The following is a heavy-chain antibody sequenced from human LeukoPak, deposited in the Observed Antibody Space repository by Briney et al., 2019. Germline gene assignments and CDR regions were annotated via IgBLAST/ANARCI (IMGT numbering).Heavy chain of an antibody. CDR1: GFTFSSYA. J-gene: IGHJ4*02. D-gene: IGHD6-13*01. Sequence: PGGSLRLSCAASGFTFSSYAMSWVRQAPGKGLEWVSAISGSGGSTYYADSVKGRFTISRDNSKNTVYLQMNSLRAEDTAVYYCAKAESSSWYGLIDYWGQGTLVTVSS. CDR2: ISGSGGST. CDR3: AKAESSSWYGLIDY. V-gene: IGHV3-23*01.